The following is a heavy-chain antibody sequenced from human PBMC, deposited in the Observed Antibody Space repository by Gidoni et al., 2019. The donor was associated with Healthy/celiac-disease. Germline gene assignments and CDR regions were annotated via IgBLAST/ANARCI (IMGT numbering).Heavy chain of an antibody. CDR3: ARGYSDDFWSGYQGWFDP. J-gene: IGHJ5*02. V-gene: IGHV4-30-4*01. D-gene: IGHD3-3*01. CDR1: AGSISSGDYY. CDR2: LYYSGST. Sequence: QVQLQESGPGLVQPSQTLSLTCPVSAGSISSGDYYWSWIRQPPGKGLEWIGYLYYSGSTYYNPSLKSRVTISVDTSKNQFSLKLSSVTAADTAVYYCARGYSDDFWSGYQGWFDPWGQGTLVTVSS.